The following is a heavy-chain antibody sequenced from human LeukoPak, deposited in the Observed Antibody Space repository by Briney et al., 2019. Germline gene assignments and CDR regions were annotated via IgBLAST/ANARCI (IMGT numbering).Heavy chain of an antibody. CDR2: IIPIFGTA. D-gene: IGHD3-22*01. V-gene: IGHV1-69*13. Sequence: SVKVSCKASGGTFSSYAISWVRQAPGQGLEWMGGIIPIFGTANYAQKFQGRVTITADESTSTAYMELSSLRSEDTAVYYCATHAPPYYYDSSGYSKGVWFDPWGQGTLVTVSS. CDR3: ATHAPPYYYDSSGYSKGVWFDP. J-gene: IGHJ5*02. CDR1: GGTFSSYA.